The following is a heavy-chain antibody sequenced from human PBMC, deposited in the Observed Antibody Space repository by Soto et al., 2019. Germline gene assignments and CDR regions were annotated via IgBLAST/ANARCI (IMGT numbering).Heavy chain of an antibody. CDR2: IYYSGNT. CDR1: GGSTSSDNY. J-gene: IGHJ4*02. D-gene: IGHD3-16*01. V-gene: IGHV4-30-4*01. CDR3: AREGGESSDGLYYFDS. Sequence: SETLSLTCTVSGGSTSSDNYWSWIRQPPGKGLEWIGHIYYSGNTDYNPSLKSRLAISIDTSKNQFSLKLSSVTAADTAVYFCAREGGESSDGLYYFDSWGQGFLVTVSS.